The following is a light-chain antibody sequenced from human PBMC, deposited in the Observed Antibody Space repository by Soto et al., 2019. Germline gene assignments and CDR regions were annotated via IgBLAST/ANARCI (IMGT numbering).Light chain of an antibody. Sequence: QSALTQPASVSGSPGQSIAISCTGTSSDVGAFNHVSWYQQHPGEAPKLLIYDVNNRPSGISDRFSGSKSGNTASLTISGLQADDEAYYYCSSIATITTFAFGGGTKVTVL. CDR1: SSDVGAFNH. CDR2: DVN. V-gene: IGLV2-14*03. J-gene: IGLJ2*01. CDR3: SSIATITTFA.